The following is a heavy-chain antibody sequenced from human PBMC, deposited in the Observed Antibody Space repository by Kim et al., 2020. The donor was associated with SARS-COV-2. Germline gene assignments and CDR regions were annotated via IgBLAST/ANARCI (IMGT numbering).Heavy chain of an antibody. CDR1: GFTFSNAW. D-gene: IGHD3-3*01. J-gene: IGHJ6*02. CDR2: IKSKTDGGTT. V-gene: IGHV3-15*01. Sequence: GESLRLSCAASGFTFSNAWMSWVRQAPGKGLEWVGRIKSKTDGGTTDYAAPVKGRFTISRDDSKNTLYLQMNSLKTEDTAVYYCTTGHGGYDFWSGYYEHYYYGMDVWGQGTTVTVSS. CDR3: TTGHGGYDFWSGYYEHYYYGMDV.